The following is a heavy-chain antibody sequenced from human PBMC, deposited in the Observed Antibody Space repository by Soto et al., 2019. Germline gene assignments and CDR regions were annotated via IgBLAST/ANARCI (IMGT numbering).Heavy chain of an antibody. V-gene: IGHV3-23*01. J-gene: IGHJ3*02. Sequence: SCAASGFTFGLYWMGWVRQAPGKGLEWVSTILVDGRTFYVDSVKGRFTISRDSSQNTVYLQMNSLTAGDTALYYCAKATATGGGAFDICGQGTKVTVS. CDR2: ILVDGRT. CDR3: AKATATGGGAFDI. D-gene: IGHD2-8*02. CDR1: GFTFGLYW.